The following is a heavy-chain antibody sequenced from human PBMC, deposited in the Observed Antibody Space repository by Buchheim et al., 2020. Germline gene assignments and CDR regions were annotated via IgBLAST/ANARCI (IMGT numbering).Heavy chain of an antibody. D-gene: IGHD5-12*01. CDR1: GFTFSSYG. Sequence: QVQLVESGGGVVQPGRSLRLSCAASGFTFSSYGMHWVRQAPGKGLEWVAVIWYDGSNKYYADSVKGRFTISRDNSKNTLYLQMNSLRAEDTAVYYCAGGVGIVATMELDYWGQGTL. V-gene: IGHV3-33*01. J-gene: IGHJ4*02. CDR3: AGGVGIVATMELDY. CDR2: IWYDGSNK.